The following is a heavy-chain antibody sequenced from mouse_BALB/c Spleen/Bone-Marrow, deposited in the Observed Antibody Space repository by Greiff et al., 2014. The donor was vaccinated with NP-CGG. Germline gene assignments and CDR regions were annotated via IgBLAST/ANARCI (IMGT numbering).Heavy chain of an antibody. D-gene: IGHD2-14*01. J-gene: IGHJ2*01. V-gene: IGHV1S41*01. CDR1: GYTFTSYW. CDR3: ARGEVRRAGYYFDY. CDR2: IAPGSGDT. Sequence: DLVKPGASAKLSCKASGYTFTSYWINWIKQRPGQGLEWIGRIAPGSGDTYYNEIFKGKATLTVDTSSSTAYIQLSSLSSEGSAVYFCARGEVRRAGYYFDYWGQGTTLTVSS.